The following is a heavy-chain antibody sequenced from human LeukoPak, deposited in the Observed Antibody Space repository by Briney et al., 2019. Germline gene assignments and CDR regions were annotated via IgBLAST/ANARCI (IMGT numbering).Heavy chain of an antibody. D-gene: IGHD6-13*01. V-gene: IGHV4-34*01. CDR1: GGSFSGYY. CDR2: INHSGNT. J-gene: IGHJ4*02. CDR3: ARRRKKSAAAGSIDY. Sequence: TSETLSLTCAVYGGSFSGYYWSWIRQPPGKGLEWIGEINHSGNTNYNPSLKSRVTISVDTSKNQFSLKLSSVTAADTAVYYCARRRKKSAAAGSIDYWGQGTLVTVSS.